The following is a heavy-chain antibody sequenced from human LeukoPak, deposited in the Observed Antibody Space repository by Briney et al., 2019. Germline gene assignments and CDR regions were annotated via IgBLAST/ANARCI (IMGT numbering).Heavy chain of an antibody. CDR3: ARDTVDGPFVTSLDY. J-gene: IGHJ4*02. CDR1: GFTFSSYE. CDR2: IISGGNTE. D-gene: IGHD5-12*01. V-gene: IGHV3-48*03. Sequence: GGSLRLSCSASGFTFSSYEMNWIRQTPGKGLEWVAHIISGGNTEYYADSVRGRFTVSRDNAKNSLYLHMSSLRAEDSAVYYCARDTVDGPFVTSLDYWGQGVRVIVSS.